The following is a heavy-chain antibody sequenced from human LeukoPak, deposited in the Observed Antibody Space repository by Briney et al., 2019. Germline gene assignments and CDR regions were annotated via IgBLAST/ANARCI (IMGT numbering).Heavy chain of an antibody. Sequence: ASVKVSCKASGYTFTSYGISWVRQAPGQGLEWMGWISAYNGNTNYAQKLQGRVTMTTDTSTSTAYMELSSLRSEDTAVYYCARDPLQGDAFDIWGQGTMVTVSS. J-gene: IGHJ3*02. CDR3: ARDPLQGDAFDI. V-gene: IGHV1-18*01. CDR2: ISAYNGNT. CDR1: GYTFTSYG.